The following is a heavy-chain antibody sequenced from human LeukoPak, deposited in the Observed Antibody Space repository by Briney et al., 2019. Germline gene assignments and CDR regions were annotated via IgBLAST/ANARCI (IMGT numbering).Heavy chain of an antibody. V-gene: IGHV4-39*01. CDR1: GGSISSSSYY. CDR2: IYYSGST. D-gene: IGHD3-3*01. Sequence: PSETLSLTCTVSGGSISSSSYYWGWIRQPPGKGLEWIGSIYYSGSTYYNPSLKSRVTISADKSKNQVSLKLTSVTAADTAVYYCARHGYPSYYDFWSGSPLFDYWGQGTLVTVSS. J-gene: IGHJ4*02. CDR3: ARHGYPSYYDFWSGSPLFDY.